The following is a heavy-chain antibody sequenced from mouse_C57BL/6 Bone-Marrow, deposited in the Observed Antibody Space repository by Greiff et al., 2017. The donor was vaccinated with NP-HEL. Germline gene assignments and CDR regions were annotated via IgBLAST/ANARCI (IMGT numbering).Heavy chain of an antibody. J-gene: IGHJ4*01. Sequence: EVKLVESGGDLVKPGGSLKLSCAASGFTFSSYGMSWVRQTPDKRLEWVATISSGGSYTYYPDSVKGRFTITRDNATNTVYLQLSSLKSEDTAMYYCARRGARDYWGQGTPVTVSA. CDR1: GFTFSSYG. CDR3: ARRGARDY. CDR2: ISSGGSYT. V-gene: IGHV5-6*02.